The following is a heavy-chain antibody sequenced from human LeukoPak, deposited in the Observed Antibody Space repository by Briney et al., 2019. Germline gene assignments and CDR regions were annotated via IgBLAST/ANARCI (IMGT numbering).Heavy chain of an antibody. CDR1: GGSVTNNNW. J-gene: IGHJ6*02. CDR3: ASLYSSGWYPLSSYYYYGMDV. Sequence: PSETLSLTCAVSGGSVTNNNWWSWVRQPPGKGLEWIGEIFHSGSTNYNPSLKSRVTMSVDKSKNQFSLRLSSVTAADTAVYYCASLYSSGWYPLSSYYYYGMDVWGQGTTVTVSS. V-gene: IGHV4-4*02. CDR2: IFHSGST. D-gene: IGHD6-19*01.